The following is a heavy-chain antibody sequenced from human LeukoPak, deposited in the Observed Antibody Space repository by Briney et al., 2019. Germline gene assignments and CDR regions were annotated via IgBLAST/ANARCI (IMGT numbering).Heavy chain of an antibody. Sequence: GGSLRLSCAASGFTFKYYWIRWVRKVPGKGLMWVSGINNDGTATYYADSVKGRFTISRDNAKNTVYLQMNGLRAEDTTVYYCATVSEYWGQGTLVTVSS. J-gene: IGHJ4*02. V-gene: IGHV3-74*01. CDR1: GFTFKYYW. CDR3: ATVSEY. CDR2: INNDGTAT.